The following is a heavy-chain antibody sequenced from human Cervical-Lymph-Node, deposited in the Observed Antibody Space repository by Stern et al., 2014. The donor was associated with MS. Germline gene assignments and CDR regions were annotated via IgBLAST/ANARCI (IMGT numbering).Heavy chain of an antibody. Sequence: QVQLQESGPGLVKPSETLSLTCPVSGGSISRYYWSWIRQPPGKGLEWIGYIYYSGSSGSSIYTPSLKSRVTISVDTSKNQFSLKLSSVTAADTAVYYCARAISSSSWYPQAFVGWGQGTLVTVSS. J-gene: IGHJ4*02. CDR1: GGSISRYY. V-gene: IGHV4-59*01. CDR3: ARAISSSSWYPQAFVG. CDR2: IYYSGSSGSS. D-gene: IGHD6-13*01.